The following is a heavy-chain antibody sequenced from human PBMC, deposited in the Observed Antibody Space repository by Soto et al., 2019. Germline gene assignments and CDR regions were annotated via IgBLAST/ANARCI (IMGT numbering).Heavy chain of an antibody. CDR1: GFIFTDWF. CDR2: INTSGGNS. J-gene: IGHJ1*01. D-gene: IGHD2-21*01. V-gene: IGHV1-46*01. CDR3: AKEGAIPGEVDA. Sequence: HLAQSGPEVKRPGASVKISCKASGFIFTDWFMHWVRQAPGQGPEWMGIINTSGGNSIYPQKFQDRVTMTRDTSTSTLDVELSSLTSADTAVYYCAKEGAIPGEVDAWGQGTLVTVSS.